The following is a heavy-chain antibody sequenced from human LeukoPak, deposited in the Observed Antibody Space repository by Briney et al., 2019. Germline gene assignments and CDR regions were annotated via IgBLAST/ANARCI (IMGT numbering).Heavy chain of an antibody. CDR2: MNPNSGNT. CDR1: GYTFTSYD. Sequence: ASVKVSXKASGYTFTSYDINWVRQATGQGLEWMGWMNPNSGNTGYAQKFHGRVTITRNTSISTAYMELSSLRSEDTAVHYCARGRGNRGDYWGQGTLVTVSS. J-gene: IGHJ4*02. CDR3: ARGRGNRGDY. D-gene: IGHD1-14*01. V-gene: IGHV1-8*03.